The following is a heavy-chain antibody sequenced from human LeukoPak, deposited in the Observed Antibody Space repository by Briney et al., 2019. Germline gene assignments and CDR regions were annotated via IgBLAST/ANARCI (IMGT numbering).Heavy chain of an antibody. V-gene: IGHV1-69*05. D-gene: IGHD5-24*01. J-gene: IGHJ4*02. CDR3: ARDGYKHAFDY. Sequence: SVKVSCKASGGTFSSYAISWVRQASGQGLEWMVGIIPIFGTANYAQKFQCRVAITTDESTSTAYMELSSLRSEDTAVYYCARDGYKHAFDYWGQGTLVTVSS. CDR1: GGTFSSYA. CDR2: IIPIFGTA.